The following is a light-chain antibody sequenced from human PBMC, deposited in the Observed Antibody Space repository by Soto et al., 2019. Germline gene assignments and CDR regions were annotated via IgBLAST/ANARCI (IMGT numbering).Light chain of an antibody. J-gene: IGLJ2*01. CDR2: RNG. CDR3: QSYDSCRSGGANVV. V-gene: IGLV1-40*01. CDR1: SSNIGAGFD. Sequence: QSVLTQPPSVSGAPGQRVTISCNGSSSNIGAGFDVHWYQQLPGTAPKVLINRNGNRPSGVPDRFFGSKSATSASLAITGLQPEDEADYYCQSYDSCRSGGANVVFGGGTQLTVL.